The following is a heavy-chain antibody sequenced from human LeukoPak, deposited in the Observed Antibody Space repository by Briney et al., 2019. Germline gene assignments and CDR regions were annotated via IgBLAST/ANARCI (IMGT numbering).Heavy chain of an antibody. V-gene: IGHV4-38-2*02. CDR3: ARARTYYFDY. CDR2: VYHSGST. Sequence: SETLSLTCTVSSYSISSGFFWGWIRQPPGKGLEWIGTVYHSGSTFYNPSLKSRVTISVDTSKNQFSLSLSSVTAADTAVYYCARARTYYFDYWGQGTLVTVSS. CDR1: SYSISSGFF. J-gene: IGHJ4*02.